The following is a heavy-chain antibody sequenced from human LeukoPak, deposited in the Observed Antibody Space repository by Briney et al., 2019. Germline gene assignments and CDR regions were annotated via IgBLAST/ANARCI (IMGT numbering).Heavy chain of an antibody. D-gene: IGHD1-14*01. CDR1: GFTFSSYA. CDR3: AKDIRATENLFFDY. CDR2: ISASGGST. Sequence: GGSLRLSCAASGFTFSSYAMTWVRQAPGKGLQWVSGISASGGSTYYADSVKGRFTISRDNSKNSLYLQMNSLRTEDTALYYCAKDIRATENLFFDYWGQGTLVTVSS. V-gene: IGHV3-43*02. J-gene: IGHJ4*02.